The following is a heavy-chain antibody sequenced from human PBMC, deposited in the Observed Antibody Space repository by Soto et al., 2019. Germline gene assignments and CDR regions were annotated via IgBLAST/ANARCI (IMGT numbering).Heavy chain of an antibody. CDR3: ARLGRSYGNWFDP. J-gene: IGHJ5*02. V-gene: IGHV4-34*09. D-gene: IGHD1-26*01. Sequence: SETLSLTCAVYGGSFSGYYWSWIRQPPGKGLEWIGEINHSGSTNYNPSLKSRVTISVDTSKNQFSLKLSSVTAADTAVYYCARLGRSYGNWFDPWGQGTLVTVSS. CDR1: GGSFSGYY. CDR2: INHSGST.